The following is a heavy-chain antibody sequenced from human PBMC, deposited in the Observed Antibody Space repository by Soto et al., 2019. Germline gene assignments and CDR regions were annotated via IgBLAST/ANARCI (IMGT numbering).Heavy chain of an antibody. Sequence: LSLTCTVSGGSISSSSYYWGWIRQPPGKGLEWIGSIYYSGSTYYNPSLKSRVTISVDTSKNQFSLKLSSVTAADTAVYYCARLGRDQYYDGSGEERADYWGQGTLVTVSS. V-gene: IGHV4-39*01. J-gene: IGHJ4*02. CDR2: IYYSGST. CDR3: ARLGRDQYYDGSGEERADY. D-gene: IGHD3-22*01. CDR1: GGSISSSSYY.